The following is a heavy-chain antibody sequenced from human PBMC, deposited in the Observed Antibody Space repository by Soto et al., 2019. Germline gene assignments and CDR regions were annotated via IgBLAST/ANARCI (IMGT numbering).Heavy chain of an antibody. CDR1: GFAFSSFG. CDR2: ISHDGSKK. J-gene: IGHJ6*02. D-gene: IGHD1-1*01. V-gene: IGHV3-30*18. Sequence: PGGSLRLSCVACGFAFSSFGMHWVRQAPGKGLEWVAFISHDGSKKKFVDSVKGRFTISRDDSGNTLYLQMNSLRADDTAVYFCAKDWNDANYDYGTDVWGQGTTVTVSS. CDR3: AKDWNDANYDYGTDV.